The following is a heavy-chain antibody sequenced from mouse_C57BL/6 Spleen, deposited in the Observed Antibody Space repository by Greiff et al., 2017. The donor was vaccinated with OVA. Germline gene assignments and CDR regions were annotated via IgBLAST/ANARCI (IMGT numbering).Heavy chain of an antibody. J-gene: IGHJ2*01. CDR2: IDPSDSYT. Sequence: VQLQQSGAELVMPGASVKLSCKASGYTFTSYWMHWVKQRPGQGLEWIGEIDPSDSYTNYNQKFKGKSTLTVDKSSSTAYMQLSSLTSEDSAVYYCAKGLLRLFDYWGQGTTLTVSS. D-gene: IGHD2-3*01. CDR3: AKGLLRLFDY. CDR1: GYTFTSYW. V-gene: IGHV1-69*01.